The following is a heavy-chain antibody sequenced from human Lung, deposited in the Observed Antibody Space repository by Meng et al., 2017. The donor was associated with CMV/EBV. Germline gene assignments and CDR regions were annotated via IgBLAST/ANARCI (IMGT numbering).Heavy chain of an antibody. Sequence: GESXKISCAASGFTFSTYAMSWVRQAPGKGLEWVSAISGSGGSTYYADSVKGRFTISRDNSKNTLYLQMNSLRAEDTAVYYCAKSSLIWFGESPGGYVDYWXQGTLVTVSS. CDR1: GFTFSTYA. CDR3: AKSSLIWFGESPGGYVDY. D-gene: IGHD3-10*01. J-gene: IGHJ4*02. V-gene: IGHV3-23*01. CDR2: ISGSGGST.